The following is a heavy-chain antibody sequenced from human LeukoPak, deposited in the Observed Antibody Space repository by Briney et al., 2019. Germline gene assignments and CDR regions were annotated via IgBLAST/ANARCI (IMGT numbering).Heavy chain of an antibody. Sequence: GGSLRLSCAASGFTFRNYLMNWVRQAPGKGLEWVSSISSSSSYIYYADSVKGRFTISRDNAKNSLYLQMNSLRAEDTAVYYCARDRGITMDRNAFDIWGQGTMVTVSS. D-gene: IGHD3-10*01. CDR1: GFTFRNYL. CDR3: ARDRGITMDRNAFDI. V-gene: IGHV3-21*04. J-gene: IGHJ3*02. CDR2: ISSSSSYI.